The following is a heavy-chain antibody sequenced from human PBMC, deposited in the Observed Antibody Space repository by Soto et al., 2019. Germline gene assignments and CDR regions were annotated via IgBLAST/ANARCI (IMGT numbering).Heavy chain of an antibody. J-gene: IGHJ6*02. CDR2: IYYSGST. CDR1: GGSISSGDYY. Sequence: TSETLSLTCTVSGGSISSGDYYWSWIRQPPGKGLEWIGYIYYSGSTYYNPSLESRVTISVDTSKNHFSLKLSSVTAADTAVYYCARALIQLWPHYYYGMDVWGQGTTVTVSS. D-gene: IGHD5-18*01. V-gene: IGHV4-30-4*01. CDR3: ARALIQLWPHYYYGMDV.